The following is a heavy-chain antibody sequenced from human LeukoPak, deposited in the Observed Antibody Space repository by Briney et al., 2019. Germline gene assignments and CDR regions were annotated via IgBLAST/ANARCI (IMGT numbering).Heavy chain of an antibody. V-gene: IGHV3-21*01. CDR1: GFTFSSYS. J-gene: IGHJ4*02. Sequence: GGSRRLSCAASGFTFSSYSMNWVRQAPGKGLEWVSSISSSSSYIYYADSVKGRFTISRDNAKNSLYLQMNSLRAEDTAVYYCASWCGGYVGYFDYWGQGTLVTVSS. D-gene: IGHD5-12*01. CDR2: ISSSSSYI. CDR3: ASWCGGYVGYFDY.